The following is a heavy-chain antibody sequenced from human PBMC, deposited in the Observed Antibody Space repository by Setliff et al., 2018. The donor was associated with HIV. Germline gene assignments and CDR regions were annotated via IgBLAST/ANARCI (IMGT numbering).Heavy chain of an antibody. CDR2: VHHTGYL. J-gene: IGHJ4*02. V-gene: IGHV4-34*01. CDR1: GGPFTDHY. Sequence: PSETLSLTCAVHGGPFTDHYWNWIRQSPGKGLEWISEVHHTGYLNYNPSLKSRVIISIDKSKNKFSLKLTSVTAADTAVYYCARALDSGSFPRELDYWGQGTLVTVSS. D-gene: IGHD1-26*01. CDR3: ARALDSGSFPRELDY.